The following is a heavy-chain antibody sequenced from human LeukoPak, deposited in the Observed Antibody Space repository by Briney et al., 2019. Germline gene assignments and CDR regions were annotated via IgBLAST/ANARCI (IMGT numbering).Heavy chain of an antibody. D-gene: IGHD1-26*01. V-gene: IGHV3-64*01. CDR1: GFTFSSYA. Sequence: GGSLRLSCAASGFTFSSYAMHWVRQAPGKGLEYVSAISSNGGSTYYANSVKGRFTISRDNSKNTLCLQMNSLRAEDTAVYYCARDPDYSGSYSGQSTQDYWGQGTLVTVSS. J-gene: IGHJ4*02. CDR2: ISSNGGST. CDR3: ARDPDYSGSYSGQSTQDY.